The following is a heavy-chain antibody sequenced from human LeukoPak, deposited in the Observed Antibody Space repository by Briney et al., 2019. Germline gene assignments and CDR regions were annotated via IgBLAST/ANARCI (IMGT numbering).Heavy chain of an antibody. CDR1: GGSFSGYY. V-gene: IGHV4-34*01. CDR3: ARGCIVVVPAAIPNWFDP. J-gene: IGHJ5*02. Sequence: PSETLSLTCAVYGGSFSGYYWSWLRQPPGKGLEWIGEINHSGSTNYNPSLKSRVTISVDTSKNQFSLKLSSVTAADTAVYYCARGCIVVVPAAIPNWFDPWGQGTLVTVSS. D-gene: IGHD2-2*02. CDR2: INHSGST.